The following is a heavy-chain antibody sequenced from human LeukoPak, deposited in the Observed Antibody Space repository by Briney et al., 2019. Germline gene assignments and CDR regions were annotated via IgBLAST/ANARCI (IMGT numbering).Heavy chain of an antibody. J-gene: IGHJ5*02. CDR1: GFTFSSYW. D-gene: IGHD1-26*01. CDR3: AKDPVGATVNWFDP. CDR2: ISGSGGTT. Sequence: GGSLRLSCAASGFTFSSYWMHWVRQAPGKGLEWVSGISGSGGTTYSADSVKGRFTVFRDNSKNTLYLQMNSLRAEDTAIYYCAKDPVGATVNWFDPWGQGTLVTVSS. V-gene: IGHV3-23*01.